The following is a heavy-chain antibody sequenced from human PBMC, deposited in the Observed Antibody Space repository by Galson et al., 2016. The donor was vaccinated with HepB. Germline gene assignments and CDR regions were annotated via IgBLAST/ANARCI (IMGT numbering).Heavy chain of an antibody. D-gene: IGHD2-2*01. J-gene: IGHJ5*02. CDR1: GFTFPNYA. CDR2: IRGSGGSGDNT. V-gene: IGHV3-23*01. CDR3: AKDGVGPTSKAWFDP. Sequence: SLRLSCAASGFTFPNYAMSWVRQAPGKGLEWVSSIRGSGGSGDNTYYADSVKGRFTISRDNSKTTLYRQMNSLRAEDTAVYYCAKDGVGPTSKAWFDPWGQGTLVTVSS.